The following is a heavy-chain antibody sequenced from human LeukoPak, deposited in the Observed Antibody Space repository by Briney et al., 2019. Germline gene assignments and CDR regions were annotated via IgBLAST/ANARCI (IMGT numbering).Heavy chain of an antibody. CDR3: ATDREGHSGYDYDFDY. D-gene: IGHD5-12*01. Sequence: SETLSLTCTVSGGSISSGDYYWSWTRQPPGKGLEWIGYIYYSGSTYYNPSLKSRVTISVDTSKNQFSLKLSSVTAADTAVYFCATDREGHSGYDYDFDYWAREPWSPSPQ. J-gene: IGHJ4*02. CDR1: GGSISSGDYY. CDR2: IYYSGST. V-gene: IGHV4-30-4*01.